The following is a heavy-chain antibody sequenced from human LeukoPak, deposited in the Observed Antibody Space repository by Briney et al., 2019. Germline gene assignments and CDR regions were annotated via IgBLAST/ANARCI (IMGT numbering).Heavy chain of an antibody. V-gene: IGHV3-30*02. CDR1: GFTFSSSG. CDR3: AKDYDFWSGYYSPTRGYFDY. Sequence: GGSLRLSCAASGFTFSSSGMHWVRQAPGKGLEWVAFIRFDGSNKYYADSVKSRFTISRDNSENTLYLQMNSLRAEDAAVYYCAKDYDFWSGYYSPTRGYFDYWGQGTLVTVSS. CDR2: IRFDGSNK. J-gene: IGHJ4*02. D-gene: IGHD3-3*01.